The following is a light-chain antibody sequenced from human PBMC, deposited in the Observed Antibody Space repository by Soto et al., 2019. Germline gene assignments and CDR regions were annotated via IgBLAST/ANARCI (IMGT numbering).Light chain of an antibody. V-gene: IGKV1-33*01. J-gene: IGKJ4*01. CDR1: QDIDKY. CDR3: QQYDSLPLI. Sequence: DIQMTQSPSSLSASVGDRVTITCQASQDIDKYLSWYQQQPGKAPNLLIFDASNLGAGVPSRFSGSGSGTDFTFTISSLQPEDIATYYCQQYDSLPLIFGGGTKVDI. CDR2: DAS.